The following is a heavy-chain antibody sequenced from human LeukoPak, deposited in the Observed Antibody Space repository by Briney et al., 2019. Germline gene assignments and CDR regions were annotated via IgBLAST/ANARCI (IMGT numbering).Heavy chain of an antibody. Sequence: ASVKVSCKASGYTFISFGISWVRQAPGQGLEWMGLISAYNGDTNYAQKLQGRVTMTTDTSTSTAYMEVRSLRSDDTAVYYCARGSGWDPTPYWGQGTLVTVSS. CDR3: ARGSGWDPTPY. CDR2: ISAYNGDT. J-gene: IGHJ4*02. D-gene: IGHD6-19*01. CDR1: GYTFISFG. V-gene: IGHV1-18*01.